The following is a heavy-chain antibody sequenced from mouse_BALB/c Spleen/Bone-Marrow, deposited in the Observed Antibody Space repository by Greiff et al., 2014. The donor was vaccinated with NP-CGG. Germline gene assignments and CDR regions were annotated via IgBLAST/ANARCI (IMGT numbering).Heavy chain of an antibody. CDR2: VNPSNGGT. CDR3: TRSGTSWLRRSWYFDV. V-gene: IGHV1S81*02. Sequence: QVQLQPSGAELVKPGASVKLSCKASGYTFTSYYMYWVRQRPGQGLEWIGEVNPSNGGTNFNEKFKSKTTLTVDKSSSTAYMQLSSLTSEDSAVYYCTRSGTSWLRRSWYFDVWGAGTTVTVSS. CDR1: GYTFTSYY. J-gene: IGHJ1*01. D-gene: IGHD2-2*01.